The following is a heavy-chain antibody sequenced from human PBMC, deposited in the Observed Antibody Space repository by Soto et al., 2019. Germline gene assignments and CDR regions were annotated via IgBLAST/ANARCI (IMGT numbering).Heavy chain of an antibody. CDR1: GDSVSSNSAA. D-gene: IGHD6-13*01. V-gene: IGHV6-1*01. CDR3: ARGGGRGIAAAGTGYYYYYGMDV. J-gene: IGHJ6*02. CDR2: TYYRSKWYN. Sequence: SQTLSLTCAISGDSVSSNSAAWNWIRQSPSRGLEWLGRTYYRSKWYNDYAVSVRSRITINPDTSKNQFSLQLNSVTPEDTAVYYCARGGGRGIAAAGTGYYYYYGMDVWGQGTTVTVSS.